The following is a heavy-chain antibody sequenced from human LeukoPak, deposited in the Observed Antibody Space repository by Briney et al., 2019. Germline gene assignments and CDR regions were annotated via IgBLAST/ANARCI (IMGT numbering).Heavy chain of an antibody. CDR3: AKDQGLYND. V-gene: IGHV3-9*01. D-gene: IGHD1-14*01. CDR1: GFSFDDYA. Sequence: PGRSLRLSCAASGFSFDDYAMHWVRQAPGKGLEWVSGINWNSGSIDYAESVKGRFTISRDNAKNSLYLQMNSLRAEDTAVYYCAKDQGLYNDWGQGTLVTVSS. CDR2: INWNSGSI. J-gene: IGHJ4*02.